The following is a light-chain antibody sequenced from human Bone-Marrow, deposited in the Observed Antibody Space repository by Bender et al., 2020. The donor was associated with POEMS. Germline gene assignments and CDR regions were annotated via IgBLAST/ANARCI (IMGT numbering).Light chain of an antibody. V-gene: IGLV2-11*01. J-gene: IGLJ1*01. Sequence: QSALTQPRSVSGSPGQSVTISCTGTSSNVGGYDYVSWYQQHPGKAPKLLLYDVSYRPSGVSDRFSGSKSDNTASLTISGLQADDEADYYCTSYAGSRTFYIFGTGTKVTVL. CDR1: SSNVGGYDY. CDR2: DVS. CDR3: TSYAGSRTFYI.